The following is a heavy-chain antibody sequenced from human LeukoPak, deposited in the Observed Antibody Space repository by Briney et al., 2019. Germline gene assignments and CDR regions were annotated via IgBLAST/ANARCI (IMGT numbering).Heavy chain of an antibody. Sequence: SETLSLTCTVSGGSISSYYWSWIRQPPGKGLEWIGYIYYSGSTNYNPSLKSRVTISVDTSKNQFSLKLSSVTAADTAVYYCARDRIAATRTPIYYYYGMDVWGQGTTVTVSS. CDR1: GGSISSYY. J-gene: IGHJ6*02. CDR3: ARDRIAATRTPIYYYYGMDV. D-gene: IGHD6-13*01. CDR2: IYYSGST. V-gene: IGHV4-59*01.